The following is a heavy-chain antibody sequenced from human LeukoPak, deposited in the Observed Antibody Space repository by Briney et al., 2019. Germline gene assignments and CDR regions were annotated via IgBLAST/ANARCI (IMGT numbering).Heavy chain of an antibody. J-gene: IGHJ4*02. CDR2: INPNSGGT. CDR1: VYTFTGYY. CDR3: AKVVRSGYPNNPFDY. Sequence: ASVKVSCKASVYTFTGYYMHGVRQAPGQGLEWMGWINPNSGGTNYAQKFQGRVTMTRDTSISTAYMELSRLRSDDTAVYYCAKVVRSGYPNNPFDYWGQGTLVTVSS. D-gene: IGHD3-22*01. V-gene: IGHV1-2*02.